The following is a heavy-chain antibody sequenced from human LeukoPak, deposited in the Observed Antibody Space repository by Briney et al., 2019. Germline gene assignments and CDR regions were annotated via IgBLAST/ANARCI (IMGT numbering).Heavy chain of an antibody. CDR2: MNPNSGNT. J-gene: IGHJ5*02. CDR1: GYTFTSYD. CDR3: ARSEYSGYDWYWFDP. Sequence: ASVKVSCKASGYTFTSYDINWVRQATGQGLEWMGWMNPNSGNTGYAQKFQGRVTITRNTSISTAYMELSSLRSEDTAVYYCARSEYSGYDWYWFDPWGQGTLVTVSS. V-gene: IGHV1-8*03. D-gene: IGHD5-12*01.